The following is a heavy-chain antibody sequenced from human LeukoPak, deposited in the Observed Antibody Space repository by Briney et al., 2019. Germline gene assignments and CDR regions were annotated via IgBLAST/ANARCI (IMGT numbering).Heavy chain of an antibody. CDR2: ISGSGGST. Sequence: PGGSLRLSCAASGFTFSSYGMSWVRQAPGKGLEWVSAISGSGGSTYYADSVKGRFTTSRDNSKNTLYLQMNSLRAEDTAVYYCAKDYYGSGSYFADDAFDIWGQGTMVTVSS. V-gene: IGHV3-23*01. CDR3: AKDYYGSGSYFADDAFDI. D-gene: IGHD3-10*01. J-gene: IGHJ3*02. CDR1: GFTFSSYG.